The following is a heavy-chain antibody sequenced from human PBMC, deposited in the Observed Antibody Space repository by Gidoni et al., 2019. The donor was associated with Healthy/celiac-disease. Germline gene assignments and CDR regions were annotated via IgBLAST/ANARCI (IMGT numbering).Heavy chain of an antibody. CDR1: GFPFDDSA. Sequence: EVQLVESGGGLVQPGRSLRLSCAASGFPFDDSAMLWVRQAPGKGLEWVSGISWNSGSIGYADSVKGRFTISRDNAKNSLYLQMNSLRAEDTALYYCAKSPGSGYSYKKTLPDYYYYMDVWGKGTTVTVSS. V-gene: IGHV3-9*01. J-gene: IGHJ6*03. CDR2: ISWNSGSI. D-gene: IGHD5-18*01. CDR3: AKSPGSGYSYKKTLPDYYYYMDV.